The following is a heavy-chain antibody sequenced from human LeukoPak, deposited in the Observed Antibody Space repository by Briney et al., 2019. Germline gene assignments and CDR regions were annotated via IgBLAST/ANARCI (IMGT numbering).Heavy chain of an antibody. Sequence: GGSLRLSCAASGFTFSSYGMHWVRQAPGKGLEWVAFIQYDGSNKYYADSVKGRFTISRDNSKNTLYLQMNSLRAEDTAVYYCAKDDSVFWSGYTPGHGPPPDYWGQGTLVTVSS. V-gene: IGHV3-30*02. CDR1: GFTFSSYG. CDR2: IQYDGSNK. J-gene: IGHJ4*02. D-gene: IGHD3-3*01. CDR3: AKDDSVFWSGYTPGHGPPPDY.